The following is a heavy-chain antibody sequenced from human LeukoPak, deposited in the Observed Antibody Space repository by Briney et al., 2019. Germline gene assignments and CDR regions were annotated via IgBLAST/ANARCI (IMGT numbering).Heavy chain of an antibody. D-gene: IGHD3-10*01. CDR1: GFTFSSYS. CDR2: ISSSSYI. CDR3: ARAYGSGSYYNWFDP. V-gene: IGHV3-21*01. Sequence: PGGPLRLSCAASGFTFSSYSMNWVRQAPGKGLEWVSSISSSSYIYYADSVKGRFTISRDNAKNSLYLQMNSLRAEDTAVYYCARAYGSGSYYNWFDPWGQGTLVTVSS. J-gene: IGHJ5*02.